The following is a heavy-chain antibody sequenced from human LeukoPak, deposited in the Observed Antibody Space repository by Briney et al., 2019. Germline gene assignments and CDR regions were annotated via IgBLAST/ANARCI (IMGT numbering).Heavy chain of an antibody. CDR1: GGSFSGYF. V-gene: IGHV4-34*01. Sequence: SETLSLTCAVYGGSFSGYFWSWIRQPPGKGLEWIVEINHNEITNSNPSLKSRVTVSVDTSKSQFSLNLSSVTAADTAVYYCARHLEGKFDYWGQGTLVTVSS. D-gene: IGHD1-1*01. CDR2: INHNEIT. J-gene: IGHJ4*02. CDR3: ARHLEGKFDY.